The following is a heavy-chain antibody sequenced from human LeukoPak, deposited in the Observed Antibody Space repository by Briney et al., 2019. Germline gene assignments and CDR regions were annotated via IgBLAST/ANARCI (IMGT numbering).Heavy chain of an antibody. J-gene: IGHJ4*02. CDR3: ARDPTEGFEELLSPPDY. D-gene: IGHD3-10*01. Sequence: GGSLRLSCAASGFTFSNSYMSWIRQAPGRGLEWISYISSSSGTIIHYADSVKGRFTISRDSAKKSLYLQMNSLRAEDTALYYCARDPTEGFEELLSPPDYWGQGTLVTVSS. V-gene: IGHV3-11*01. CDR2: ISSSSGTII. CDR1: GFTFSNSY.